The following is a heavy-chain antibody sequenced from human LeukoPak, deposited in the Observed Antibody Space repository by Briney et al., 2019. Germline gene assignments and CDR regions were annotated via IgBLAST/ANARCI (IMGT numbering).Heavy chain of an antibody. J-gene: IGHJ4*02. CDR3: ARDPVYSSGWYLDY. CDR1: GYXFTGYY. Sequence: ASVKVSCRASGYXFTGYYIHWVRQAPGQGLEWVGWINPNSGGTNYAQKFQGRVTMTRHTSISTAYMELSRLRSDDTAVYYCARDPVYSSGWYLDYWGQGTLVTVSS. D-gene: IGHD6-19*01. CDR2: INPNSGGT. V-gene: IGHV1-2*02.